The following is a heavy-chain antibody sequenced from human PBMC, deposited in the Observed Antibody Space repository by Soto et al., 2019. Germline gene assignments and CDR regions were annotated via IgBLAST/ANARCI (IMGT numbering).Heavy chain of an antibody. V-gene: IGHV3-23*01. J-gene: IGHJ6*02. CDR3: AKTRGAMIYAISVYGMDV. CDR2: ISGSADST. CDR1: GFSFSSFA. Sequence: EVQLLESGGGFIHPGGSLRLSCAASGFSFSSFAMNWVRQAPGKGLEWVSIISGSADSTFYADSVKGRFTISRDNSKSTLYLQNNSLRAEDTAVYYCAKTRGAMIYAISVYGMDVWGQGTTVTVSS. D-gene: IGHD2-8*01.